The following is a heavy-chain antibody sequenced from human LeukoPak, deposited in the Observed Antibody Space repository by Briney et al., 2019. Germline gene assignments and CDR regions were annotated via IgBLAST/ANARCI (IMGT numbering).Heavy chain of an antibody. CDR1: GYSFTSYW. CDR3: ARAITYYYDSSGYYYGYYFDY. D-gene: IGHD3-22*01. J-gene: IGHJ4*02. Sequence: GGSLKISCKGSGYSFTSYWIGWVRQMPGKGLEWMGIIYPGDSDTRYSPSFQGQVTISADKSNSTAYLQWSSLKASDTAMYYCARAITYYYDSSGYYYGYYFDYWGQGTLVTVSS. CDR2: IYPGDSDT. V-gene: IGHV5-51*01.